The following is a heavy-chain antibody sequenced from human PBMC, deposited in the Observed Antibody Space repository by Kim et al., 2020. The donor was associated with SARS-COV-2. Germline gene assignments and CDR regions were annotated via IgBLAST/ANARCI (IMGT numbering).Heavy chain of an antibody. D-gene: IGHD2-21*01. V-gene: IGHV1-8*01. CDR1: GYTFTSYD. J-gene: IGHJ6*02. CDR3: ARGRRDMVVVIAIRYYYYGMDV. Sequence: ASVKVSCKASGYTFTSYDINWVRQATGQGLEWMGWMNPNSGNTGYAQKFQGRVTMTRNTSISTAYMELSSLRSEDTAVYYCARGRRDMVVVIAIRYYYYGMDVWGQGTTVTVSS. CDR2: MNPNSGNT.